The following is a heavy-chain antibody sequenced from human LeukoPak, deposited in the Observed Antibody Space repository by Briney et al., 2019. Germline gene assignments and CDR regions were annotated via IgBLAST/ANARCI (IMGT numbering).Heavy chain of an antibody. D-gene: IGHD6-19*01. Sequence: PGGSLRLSCAAPGFTFEDYAMHFVRQAPGKGLEWVSLISGDGGSTYYADSVKGRFTIYRDNSKNSLYLQMNSLRTEDTALYYFAKDFPPSTVAGFDYWGQGTLVTVSS. J-gene: IGHJ4*02. CDR2: ISGDGGST. CDR3: AKDFPPSTVAGFDY. V-gene: IGHV3-43*02. CDR1: GFTFEDYA.